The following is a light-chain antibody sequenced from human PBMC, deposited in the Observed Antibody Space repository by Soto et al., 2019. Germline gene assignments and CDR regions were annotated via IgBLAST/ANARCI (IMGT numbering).Light chain of an antibody. J-gene: IGLJ3*02. V-gene: IGLV7-46*01. CDR2: DTY. Sequence: QAVVTQEPSLTVSPGGTVTLTCGSSTGAVTSGHYPYWFQQKAGQAPRTLIYDTYNKQSWTPARFSGSLLGGKAALTLSGAQPEDEADYYCLLVYSDAWVFGGGTKLTVL. CDR3: LLVYSDAWV. CDR1: TGAVTSGHY.